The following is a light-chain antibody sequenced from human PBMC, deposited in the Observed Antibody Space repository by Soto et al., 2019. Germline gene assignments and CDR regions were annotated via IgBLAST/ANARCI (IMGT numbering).Light chain of an antibody. CDR2: CAS. CDR1: QSVSSSY. Sequence: EIVLTQSPGTLSLSPGERATLSCRASQSVSSSYLAWYQQKPGQAPRLLIYCASSRATGIPDRFSGSGSGTDFTLTSSRLEAEDFAVYYCQQYGSSPRTFGQGTKVEIK. V-gene: IGKV3-20*01. J-gene: IGKJ1*01. CDR3: QQYGSSPRT.